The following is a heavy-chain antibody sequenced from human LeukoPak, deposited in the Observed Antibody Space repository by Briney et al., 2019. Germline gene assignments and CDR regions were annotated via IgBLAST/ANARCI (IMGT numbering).Heavy chain of an antibody. CDR1: DGSFTGYF. V-gene: IGHV4-34*01. CDR3: ARVAIFGVVINAMDV. D-gene: IGHD3-3*01. Sequence: SETLSLTCAISDGSFTGYFWNWVRQAPGKGLEWIGDINHGGSTNYNPSLRSRVTMSVDTSKNQFSLKLSSVTAADTAVSYCARVAIFGVVINAMDVWGQGITVTVSS. CDR2: INHGGST. J-gene: IGHJ6*02.